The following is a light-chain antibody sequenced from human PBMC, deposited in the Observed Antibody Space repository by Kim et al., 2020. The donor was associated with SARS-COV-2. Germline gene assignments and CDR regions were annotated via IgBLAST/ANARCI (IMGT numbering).Light chain of an antibody. CDR1: QTVTSSY. V-gene: IGKV3-20*01. CDR2: GAS. CDR3: QQYGSSHPLT. Sequence: PGERATLSCRASQTVTSSYLAWYQHKPGQAPRLLIYGASTRATDIPDRFSGSGSGTDFTFTISRLEPEDFAVYFCQQYGSSHPLTFGGGTKVDIK. J-gene: IGKJ4*01.